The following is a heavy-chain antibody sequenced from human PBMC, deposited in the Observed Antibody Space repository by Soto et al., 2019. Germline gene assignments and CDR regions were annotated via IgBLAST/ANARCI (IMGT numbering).Heavy chain of an antibody. J-gene: IGHJ3*01. CDR3: AKDSISYNGIYDAFDV. CDR2: IGGGDDI. Sequence: GGSLRLSCAASGFTFSSYDMHWVRQATGEGPEWVSAIGGGDDIFYAESVQGRFIISRDDSRSTMYLQMDNLRVEDTAIYFCAKDSISYNGIYDAFDVWGQGTVVTVSS. V-gene: IGHV3-23*01. CDR1: GFTFSSYD. D-gene: IGHD3-3*02.